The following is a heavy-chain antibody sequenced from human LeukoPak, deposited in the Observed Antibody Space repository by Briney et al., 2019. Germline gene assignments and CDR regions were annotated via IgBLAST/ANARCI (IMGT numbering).Heavy chain of an antibody. CDR1: GGSFSGYY. CDR2: INHSGST. D-gene: IGHD3-10*01. V-gene: IGHV4-34*01. CDR3: ARVNVLLWFGKLLYAGYFDY. Sequence: SETLSLTCAVYGGSFSGYYWSWIRQPPGKGLEWIGEINHSGSTNYNPSLKSRVTISVDTSKNQFSLKLSSVTAADTAVYYCARVNVLLWFGKLLYAGYFDYWGQGTLVTVSS. J-gene: IGHJ4*02.